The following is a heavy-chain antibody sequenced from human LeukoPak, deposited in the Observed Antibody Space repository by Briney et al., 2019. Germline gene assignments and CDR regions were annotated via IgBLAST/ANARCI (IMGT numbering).Heavy chain of an antibody. CDR3: ARVKYYDSSGYHQWGMTLYYFDY. CDR1: GFTFSSYW. CDR2: IKQDGSEK. V-gene: IGHV3-7*01. D-gene: IGHD3-22*01. J-gene: IGHJ4*02. Sequence: GGSLRLSCAASGFTFSSYWMSWVRQAPGKGLERVANIKQDGSEKYYVDSVKGRFTISRDNAKNSLYLQMNSLIAEDTAVYYCARVKYYDSSGYHQWGMTLYYFDYWGQGTLVTVSS.